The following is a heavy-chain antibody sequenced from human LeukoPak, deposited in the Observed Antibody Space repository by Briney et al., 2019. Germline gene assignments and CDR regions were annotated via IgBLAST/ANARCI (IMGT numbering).Heavy chain of an antibody. CDR1: GGSISSSSYY. CDR3: ARRRGYQLLYSWFDP. J-gene: IGHJ5*02. CDR2: IYYSGST. V-gene: IGHV4-39*01. Sequence: PSETLSLTCTVSGGSISSSSYYWDWIRQPPGKGLEWIGSIYYSGSTYYNPSLKSRVTISVDTSKNQFSLKLSSVTAADTAVYYCARRRGYQLLYSWFDPWGQGTLVTVSS. D-gene: IGHD2-2*02.